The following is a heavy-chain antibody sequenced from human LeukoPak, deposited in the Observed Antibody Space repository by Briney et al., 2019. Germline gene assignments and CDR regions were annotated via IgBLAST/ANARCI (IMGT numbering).Heavy chain of an antibody. V-gene: IGHV3-30*02. CDR2: IRSDGSNK. D-gene: IGHD5-18*01. J-gene: IGHJ4*02. CDR3: AKEQCRGYSYGIHYFDY. CDR1: GFTFSSYG. Sequence: GGSLRLSCAASGFTFSSYGMHWVRQAPGKGLEWVAFIRSDGSNKYYADSVKGRFTISRDNSKNKLYLQMNSLRAEDTAVYYCAKEQCRGYSYGIHYFDYWGQGTLVTVSS.